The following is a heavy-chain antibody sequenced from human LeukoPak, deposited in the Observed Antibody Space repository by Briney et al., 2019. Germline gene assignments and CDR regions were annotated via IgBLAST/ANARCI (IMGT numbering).Heavy chain of an antibody. D-gene: IGHD3-10*01. V-gene: IGHV3-23*01. CDR3: AKAVSMVRGVIGYYYYGMDV. J-gene: IGHJ6*02. Sequence: GGSLTLSCAASGFTFSTYAMSWVRQAPGKGLEWVSAISGSGGSTYYADSVKGRFTISRDNSKNTLYLQMNSLRAEDTAVYYCAKAVSMVRGVIGYYYYGMDVWGQGTTVTVSS. CDR2: ISGSGGST. CDR1: GFTFSTYA.